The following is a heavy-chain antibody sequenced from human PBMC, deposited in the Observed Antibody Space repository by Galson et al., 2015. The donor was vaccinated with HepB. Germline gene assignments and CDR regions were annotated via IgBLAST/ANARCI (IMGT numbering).Heavy chain of an antibody. Sequence: SLRLSCAASGFTFRSYAMSWVRQAPGKGLEWVSAISGSGGRTYYADSVKGRFTISRDNSKNTLYLQMNSLRAEDTAVYYCAKDGYCSSTSCYEDYWGQGTLVTVSS. CDR2: ISGSGGRT. CDR3: AKDGYCSSTSCYEDY. V-gene: IGHV3-23*01. D-gene: IGHD2-2*03. CDR1: GFTFRSYA. J-gene: IGHJ4*02.